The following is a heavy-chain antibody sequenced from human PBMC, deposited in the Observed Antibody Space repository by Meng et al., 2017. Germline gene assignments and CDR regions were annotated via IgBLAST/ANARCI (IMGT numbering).Heavy chain of an antibody. V-gene: IGHV4-34*04. CDR1: GGCFSVDS. CDR2: INHSEST. D-gene: IGHD3-10*01. Sequence: VPQQTWGAGRVKPSGTRSLSCPVYGGCFSVDSWNWIRQPPGKGLEWSGEINHSESTNNNPYLKSRGTVSVDASKNQFHLKLSSVTAADTAAYLCARELTMVRGTYKWFDPWGQGTLVTVSS. J-gene: IGHJ5*02. CDR3: ARELTMVRGTYKWFDP.